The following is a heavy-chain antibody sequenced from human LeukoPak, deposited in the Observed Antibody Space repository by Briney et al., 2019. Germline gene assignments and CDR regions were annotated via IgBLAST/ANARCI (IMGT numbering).Heavy chain of an antibody. D-gene: IGHD2-8*01. CDR3: ARLYSGTRAPDY. J-gene: IGHJ4*02. CDR1: GGSIRSSTYY. V-gene: IGHV4-39*01. CDR2: IYYSGST. Sequence: SETLSLTCTASGGSIRSSTYYWGWIRQPPGKGLEWIGSIYYSGSTDYNPSLKSRVTISIDTSKNQLSLKLSFATAADTAVYYCARLYSGTRAPDYWGQGILVTVTS.